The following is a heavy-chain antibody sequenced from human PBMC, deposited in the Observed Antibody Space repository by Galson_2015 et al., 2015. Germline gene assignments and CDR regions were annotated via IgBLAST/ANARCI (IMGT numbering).Heavy chain of an antibody. V-gene: IGHV3-23*01. CDR1: GFTFSSYT. CDR2: GSDSGDII. Sequence: SLRLSCAASGFTFSSYTMGWVRQAPGKGLEWVSRGSDSGDIIHYADSMKGRFTISRDNSKNTLYLQMNSLRAEDTAVYYCAKARRYSDYHRDSWGQGTLVTVSS. CDR3: AKARRYSDYHRDS. D-gene: IGHD5-12*01. J-gene: IGHJ4*02.